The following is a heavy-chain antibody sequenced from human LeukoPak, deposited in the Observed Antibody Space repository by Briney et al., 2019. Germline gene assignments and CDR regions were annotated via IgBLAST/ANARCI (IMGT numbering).Heavy chain of an antibody. Sequence: PGASVKISCKASGYTFTNYYIHWARQAPGQGLEWMGWINPNSGGTNYPQKFQGRVTMTRDTSISTAYMELSGLRSDDTAVYYCARPNYYDSSGQFDYWGQGALVIVSS. CDR1: GYTFTNYY. J-gene: IGHJ4*02. CDR3: ARPNYYDSSGQFDY. V-gene: IGHV1-2*02. CDR2: INPNSGGT. D-gene: IGHD3-22*01.